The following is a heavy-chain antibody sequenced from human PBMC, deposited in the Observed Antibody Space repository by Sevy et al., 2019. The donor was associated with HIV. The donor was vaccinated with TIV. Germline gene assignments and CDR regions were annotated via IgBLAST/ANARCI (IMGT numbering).Heavy chain of an antibody. J-gene: IGHJ4*02. CDR3: PRSWDYWGHMDY. CDR1: GFTFNNYW. CDR2: IKQDGSDK. Sequence: GGSLRLSCAASGFTFNNYWMTWVRQAPGKGLEWVANIKQDGSDKYYMESVKGRFNISRDNTKNSLYLQLNSLRAADTAVSYCPRSWDYWGHMDYWGQGTLVTVSS. V-gene: IGHV3-7*03. D-gene: IGHD7-27*01.